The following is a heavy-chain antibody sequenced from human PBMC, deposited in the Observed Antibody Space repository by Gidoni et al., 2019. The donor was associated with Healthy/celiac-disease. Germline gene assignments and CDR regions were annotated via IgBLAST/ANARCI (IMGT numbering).Heavy chain of an antibody. J-gene: IGHJ4*02. CDR1: GFTFSSYW. CDR3: ARGVTYYDRSERPFDY. CDR2: INSDGSST. V-gene: IGHV3-74*01. Sequence: EVQLVESGGGLVQPGGSLRLSCAASGFTFSSYWMHWVRQAPGKGLVWVSRINSDGSSTSYADSVKGRFTISRDNAKNTLYLQMNSLRAEDTAVYYCARGVTYYDRSERPFDYWGQGTLVTVSS. D-gene: IGHD3-22*01.